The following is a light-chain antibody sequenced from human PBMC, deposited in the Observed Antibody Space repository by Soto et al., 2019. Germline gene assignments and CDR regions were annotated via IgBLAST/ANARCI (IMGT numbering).Light chain of an antibody. Sequence: DIEMTQSPSSLSASVGDRVTITCQASQDIRKFLNWFQQRPGAAPKLLIYDASNLETGVPSRFSAGGSGTHCTFTITSRQPEDTGTYFCQQYDNLPYTLAQGTKVEI. CDR2: DAS. J-gene: IGKJ2*01. CDR1: QDIRKF. CDR3: QQYDNLPYT. V-gene: IGKV1-33*01.